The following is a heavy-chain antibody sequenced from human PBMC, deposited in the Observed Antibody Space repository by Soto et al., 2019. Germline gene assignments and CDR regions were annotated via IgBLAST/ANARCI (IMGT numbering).Heavy chain of an antibody. CDR1: GGSISSYY. Sequence: KSSETLSLTCTVSGGSISSYYWSWIRQPPGKGLEWIGYIYYSGSTNYNPSLKSRVTISVDTSKNQFSLKLSSVTAAETAAYYSAKYPYVLWGMDVWGQGTTVTVSS. V-gene: IGHV4-59*01. D-gene: IGHD3-16*01. CDR2: IYYSGST. CDR3: AKYPYVLWGMDV. J-gene: IGHJ6*02.